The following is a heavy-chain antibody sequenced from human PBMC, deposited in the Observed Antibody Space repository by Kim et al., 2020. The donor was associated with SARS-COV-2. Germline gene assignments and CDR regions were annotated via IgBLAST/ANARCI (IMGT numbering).Heavy chain of an antibody. V-gene: IGHV3-23*01. CDR3: AKGPDIVVVPAHCGN. J-gene: IGHJ4*02. CDR1: GFTFSSYA. D-gene: IGHD2-2*01. Sequence: GGSLRLSCAASGFTFSSYAMSWVRQAPGKGLEWVSAISGSGGSTYYADSVNGRFTISRDNSKNTLYLQMNSLRAEDTAVYYCAKGPDIVVVPAHCGNWGQGTLVTVSS. CDR2: ISGSGGST.